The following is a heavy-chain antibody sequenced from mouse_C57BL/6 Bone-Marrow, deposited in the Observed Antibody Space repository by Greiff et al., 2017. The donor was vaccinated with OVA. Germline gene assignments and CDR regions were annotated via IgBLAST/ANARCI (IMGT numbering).Heavy chain of an antibody. J-gene: IGHJ4*01. CDR1: GFNIPNTY. D-gene: IGHD2-13*01. CDR3: ARSLSYYGAYYAMDY. CDR2: IDPANGNT. V-gene: IGHV14-3*01. Sequence: EVQLQASVAELVRPGASVKLSCTASGFNIPNTYMHWVKQRPEQGLEWIGRIDPANGNTKSAPKFPVKAPLTPDTSSNTAYLQLSSLTSEDTAIYYCARSLSYYGAYYAMDYWGQGTSVTVSS.